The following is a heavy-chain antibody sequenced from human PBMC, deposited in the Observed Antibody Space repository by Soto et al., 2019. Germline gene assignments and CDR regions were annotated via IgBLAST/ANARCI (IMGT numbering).Heavy chain of an antibody. D-gene: IGHD3-3*01. V-gene: IGHV5-10-1*03. CDR3: ASGYDFWSGYYTGYYYGMDV. Sequence: EVQLVQSGAEVKKPGESLRISCKGSGYSFTSYWISWVRQMPGKGLEWMGRIDPSDSYTNYSPSFQGHVTISADKSISTAYLQWSSLKASDTAMYYCASGYDFWSGYYTGYYYGMDVWGQGTTVTVSS. CDR1: GYSFTSYW. CDR2: IDPSDSYT. J-gene: IGHJ6*02.